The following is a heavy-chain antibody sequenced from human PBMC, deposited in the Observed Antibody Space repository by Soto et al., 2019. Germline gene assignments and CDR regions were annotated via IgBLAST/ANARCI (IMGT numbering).Heavy chain of an antibody. V-gene: IGHV3-33*01. D-gene: IGHD5-18*01. CDR2: IWYDGSNK. J-gene: IGHJ4*02. CDR3: ARDRGYSYGYGGYYFDY. CDR1: GFTFSSYG. Sequence: QVQLVESGGGVVQPGRSLRLSCAASGFTFSSYGMHWVRQAPGKGLEWVAVIWYDGSNKYYADSVKGRFTISRDNSKKTLYLQMNSLRAEDTAVYYCARDRGYSYGYGGYYFDYWGQGTLVTVSS.